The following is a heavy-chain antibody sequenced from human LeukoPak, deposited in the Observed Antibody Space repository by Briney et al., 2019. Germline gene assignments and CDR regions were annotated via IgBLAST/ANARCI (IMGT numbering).Heavy chain of an antibody. V-gene: IGHV3-7*01. CDR2: ILQDGSEK. D-gene: IGHD6-6*01. J-gene: IGHJ4*02. CDR3: ARAGAYSSSSPAGL. CDR1: GFTSSSYW. Sequence: GRSRRLSCAVSGFTSSSYWTSWVSPIPGNGLEWVAIILQDGSEKHYVASVKGRFTISRDNAKNSVYLQMNGLRAEDTAVYYCARAGAYSSSSPAGLWGQGTLVTVSS.